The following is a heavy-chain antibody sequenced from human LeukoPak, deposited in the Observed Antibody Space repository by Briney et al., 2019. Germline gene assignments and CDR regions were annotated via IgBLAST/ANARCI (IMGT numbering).Heavy chain of an antibody. CDR1: GYTFTSCY. V-gene: IGHV1-46*01. CDR3: ARDGGFGSGSYGYFDY. Sequence: ASVKVSCKASGYTFTSCYMHRVRQAPGQGLEWMGIINPSGGSTSYAQKFQGRVTMTRDTSTSTVYMELSSLRSEDTAVYYCARDGGFGSGSYGYFDYWGQGTLVTVSS. D-gene: IGHD5-18*01. CDR2: INPSGGST. J-gene: IGHJ4*02.